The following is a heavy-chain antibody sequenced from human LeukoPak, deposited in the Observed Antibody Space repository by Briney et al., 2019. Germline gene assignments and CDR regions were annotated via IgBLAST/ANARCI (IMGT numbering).Heavy chain of an antibody. CDR2: IYTSGST. Sequence: SETLSLTCTVSGGSISSYYWSWIRQPAGKGLEWIGRIYTSGSTNYNPSLKSRVTMSVDTSKNQFSLKLSSVTAADTAVYYCAREFKRQINMVRGAYDAFDIWGQGTMVTVSS. CDR1: GGSISSYY. CDR3: AREFKRQINMVRGAYDAFDI. V-gene: IGHV4-4*07. J-gene: IGHJ3*02. D-gene: IGHD3-10*01.